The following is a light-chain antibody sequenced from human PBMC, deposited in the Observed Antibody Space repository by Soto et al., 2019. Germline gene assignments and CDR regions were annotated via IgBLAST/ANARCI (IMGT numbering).Light chain of an antibody. V-gene: IGKV3-20*01. Sequence: EIVLTQSPGILSLSPGERATLSCRASQSVNSNYLAWYQQKPGQAPRLLIYDASSRATAIPDRFSGSGSGTDFTLPISRLEPEDFAVYYCQQYGSSPCTFGQGTNLEI. CDR2: DAS. J-gene: IGKJ2*02. CDR3: QQYGSSPCT. CDR1: QSVNSNY.